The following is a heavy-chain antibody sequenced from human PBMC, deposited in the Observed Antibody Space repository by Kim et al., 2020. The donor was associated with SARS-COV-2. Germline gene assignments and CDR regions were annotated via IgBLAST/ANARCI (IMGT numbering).Heavy chain of an antibody. V-gene: IGHV1-69*04. CDR2: PILGIA. CDR3: ARGVGN. Sequence: PILGIANYAQKFQGRVTITADKSTSTAYMELGSLRSEDTAVYYCARGVGNWGQGTLVTVSS. J-gene: IGHJ4*02.